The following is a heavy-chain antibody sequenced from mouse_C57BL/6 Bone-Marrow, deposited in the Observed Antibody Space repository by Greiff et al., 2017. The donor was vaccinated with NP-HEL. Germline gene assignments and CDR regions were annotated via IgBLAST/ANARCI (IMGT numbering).Heavy chain of an antibody. J-gene: IGHJ1*03. CDR2: ISNLAYRI. V-gene: IGHV5-15*01. CDR1: GFTFSDYG. CDR3: ARHSDGYYWYFDV. Sequence: EVHLVESGGGLVQPGGSLKLSCAASGFTFSDYGMAWVRQAPRKGPEWVAFISNLAYRIYYADTVTGRFTISRENAKNTLYLEMSSLRSEDTAMYYCARHSDGYYWYFDVWGTGTTVTVSS. D-gene: IGHD2-3*01.